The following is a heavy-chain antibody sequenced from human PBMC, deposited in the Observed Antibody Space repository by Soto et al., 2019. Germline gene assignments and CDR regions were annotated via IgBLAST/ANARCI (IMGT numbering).Heavy chain of an antibody. V-gene: IGHV3-48*01. D-gene: IGHD2-15*01. CDR3: AREEGDILVELAVFAI. CDR2: ISSSGSTI. Sequence: KGLEWVSYISSSGSTIYYADSVKGRFTISRDNAKNSLYLQMNSLRAEDTAVYYCAREEGDILVELAVFAIWGKGT. J-gene: IGHJ3*02.